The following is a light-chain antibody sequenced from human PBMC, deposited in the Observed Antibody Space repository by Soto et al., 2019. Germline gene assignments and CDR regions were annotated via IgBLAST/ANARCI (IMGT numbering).Light chain of an antibody. J-gene: IGKJ2*01. Sequence: EIVLTQSPGPLPLSPGERATLSCRASQSFISSYLAWYQQKPGQGPRLLIYGASSRATGIPDRFSGSGSGTDFTLTISRLEPEDFAVYYCQQYGSSPPGYTVGQGTKVDIK. V-gene: IGKV3-20*01. CDR1: QSFISSY. CDR2: GAS. CDR3: QQYGSSPPGYT.